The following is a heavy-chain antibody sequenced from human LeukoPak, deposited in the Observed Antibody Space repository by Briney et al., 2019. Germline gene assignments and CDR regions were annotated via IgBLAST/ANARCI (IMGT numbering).Heavy chain of an antibody. D-gene: IGHD2-15*01. CDR3: VGGYSFGPYGMDV. Sequence: PGGSLRLSCSASVYPLRSYAIHCGRQAPGKGLEYVSAISDSGGSTYYADSVKGRFTISRDNSKNTLYLQMSSLRAEDTAVYCCVGGYSFGPYGMDVWGQGTTVTVSS. J-gene: IGHJ6*02. V-gene: IGHV3-64D*09. CDR1: VYPLRSYA. CDR2: ISDSGGST.